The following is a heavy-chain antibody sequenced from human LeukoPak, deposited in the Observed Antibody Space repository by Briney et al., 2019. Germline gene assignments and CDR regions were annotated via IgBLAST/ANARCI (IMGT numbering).Heavy chain of an antibody. Sequence: SVKVSCKASGGTFSSYAISWVRQAPGQGLEWMGGIIPIFGTANYAQKFQGRVTITTDESTSTAYMELSSLRSEDTAVYYCARDQDRYRTSAYFQHWGQGNLVTVSS. CDR3: ARDQDRYRTSAYFQH. V-gene: IGHV1-69*05. D-gene: IGHD6-13*01. CDR1: GGTFSSYA. J-gene: IGHJ1*01. CDR2: IIPIFGTA.